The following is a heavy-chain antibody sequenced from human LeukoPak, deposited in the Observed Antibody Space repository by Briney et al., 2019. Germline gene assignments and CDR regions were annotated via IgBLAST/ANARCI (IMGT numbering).Heavy chain of an antibody. CDR1: GGSIRSSFDY. V-gene: IGHV4-39*01. D-gene: IGHD6-25*01. Sequence: KPSETLSLTCTVSGGSIRSSFDYWGWIRQPPGKGLEWIGSIYSSGSTYYNPSLKSRITMSVDTSKNQFFLKLTSVTAADTAVYHCARHLYNSGWDWFDPWGQGTLVTVSS. J-gene: IGHJ5*02. CDR2: IYSSGST. CDR3: ARHLYNSGWDWFDP.